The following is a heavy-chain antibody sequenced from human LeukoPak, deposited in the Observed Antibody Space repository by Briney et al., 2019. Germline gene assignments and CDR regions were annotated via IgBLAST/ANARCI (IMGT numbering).Heavy chain of an antibody. D-gene: IGHD6-19*01. CDR2: ISGSGGST. V-gene: IGHV3-23*01. CDR3: ANTGYSSGWYAGDYYYYYMDV. Sequence: GGSLRLSCAASGFTFSSYAMSWVRQAPGKGLEWVSAISGSGGSTYYADSVKGRFAISRDNSKNTLYLQMNSLRAEDSAVYYCANTGYSSGWYAGDYYYYYMDVWGKGTTVTVSS. CDR1: GFTFSSYA. J-gene: IGHJ6*03.